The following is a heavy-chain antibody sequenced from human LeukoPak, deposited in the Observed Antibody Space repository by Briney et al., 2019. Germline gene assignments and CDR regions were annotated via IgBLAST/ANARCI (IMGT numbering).Heavy chain of an antibody. CDR2: IYYSGST. CDR3: AGVRGLYDTSGYPDY. J-gene: IGHJ4*02. CDR1: GGSISSYY. V-gene: IGHV4-59*01. D-gene: IGHD3-22*01. Sequence: PSETLSLTCTVSGGSISSYYWSWIRQPPGKGLEWIGYIYYSGSTNYNPSLKSRVTISVDTSKNQFSLKLTSVTAADTAVYYCAGVRGLYDTSGYPDYWGQGTLVTVSS.